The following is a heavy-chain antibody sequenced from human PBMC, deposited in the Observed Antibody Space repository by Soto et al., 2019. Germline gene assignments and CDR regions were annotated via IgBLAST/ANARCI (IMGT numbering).Heavy chain of an antibody. CDR1: GSIFTGYG. J-gene: IGHJ4*02. D-gene: IGHD2-15*01. CDR2: IWFDGSNK. CDR3: ARDGSGGTAVPGYLGY. V-gene: IGHV3-33*01. Sequence: RLSCAASGSIFTGYGMHWVRQAPVKGLEWVAVIWFDGSNKYYADSVKGRFTISRDNSKNMLYLQMNSLRVEDTAVYYCARDGSGGTAVPGYLGYWGEGTRVTV.